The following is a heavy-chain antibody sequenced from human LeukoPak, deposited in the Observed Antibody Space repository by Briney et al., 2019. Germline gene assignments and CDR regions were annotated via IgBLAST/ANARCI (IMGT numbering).Heavy chain of an antibody. J-gene: IGHJ5*02. CDR2: ISAYNGNT. CDR1: GYTFTSYG. Sequence: EASVKVSCKASGYTFTSYGISWVRQAPGQGLEWMGWISAYNGNTNYARKLQGRVTMTTDTSTSTAYMELRSLRSDDTAVYYCAREPRYSSRTWFDPWGQGTLVTVSS. D-gene: IGHD6-13*01. V-gene: IGHV1-18*01. CDR3: AREPRYSSRTWFDP.